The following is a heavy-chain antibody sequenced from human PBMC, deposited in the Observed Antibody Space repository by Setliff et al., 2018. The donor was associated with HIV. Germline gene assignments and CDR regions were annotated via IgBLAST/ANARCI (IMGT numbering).Heavy chain of an antibody. V-gene: IGHV4-4*09. CDR2: IYTSGTT. Sequence: SETLSLTCSVSGVSISGHYWTWVRQPPGKGLEWIRYIYTSGTTEYNPSLESRVTISLDTAKDQVSLKLRSVTAADTALYYCARLIHTGLLYLDYWGLGMWGTVS. J-gene: IGHJ4*02. D-gene: IGHD2-8*02. CDR1: GVSISGHY. CDR3: ARLIHTGLLYLDY.